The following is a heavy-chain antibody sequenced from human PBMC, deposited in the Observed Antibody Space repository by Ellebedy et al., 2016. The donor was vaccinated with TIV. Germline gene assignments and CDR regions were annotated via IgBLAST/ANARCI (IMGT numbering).Heavy chain of an antibody. Sequence: GESLKISXAASGFTFSNYSMNWVRQAPGKGLEWVSSISSSSSYIYYADSVKGRFIISRDNAKNSLYLQMNSLRAEDTAGYYCARDTSRNYDILTGYYTPYYYSMDVWGQGTTVTVSS. J-gene: IGHJ6*02. CDR1: GFTFSNYS. V-gene: IGHV3-21*01. CDR2: ISSSSSYI. D-gene: IGHD3-9*01. CDR3: ARDTSRNYDILTGYYTPYYYSMDV.